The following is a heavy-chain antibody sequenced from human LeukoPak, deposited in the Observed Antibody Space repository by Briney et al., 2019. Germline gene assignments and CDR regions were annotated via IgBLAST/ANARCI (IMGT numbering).Heavy chain of an antibody. CDR3: ARDYSAPGIAAADGMDV. CDR2: IYYSGGT. V-gene: IGHV4-30-4*08. J-gene: IGHJ6*02. Sequence: SETLSLTCNVSGGSISSGGSRWSWIRQHPGKGLEWIGYIYYSGGTYYNPSLKSRVTISVDTSKNQFSLKLSSVTAADTAVYYCARDYSAPGIAAADGMDVWGQGTTVTVSS. CDR1: GGSISSGGSR. D-gene: IGHD6-13*01.